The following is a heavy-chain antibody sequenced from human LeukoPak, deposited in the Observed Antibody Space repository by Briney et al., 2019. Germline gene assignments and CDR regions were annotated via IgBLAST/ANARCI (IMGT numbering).Heavy chain of an antibody. V-gene: IGHV3-21*01. Sequence: GGSLRLSCAASAFSLNAYNMNWVRQAPGKGLEWVSSINYTGTYIYYADSVKGRFTISRDNAQNSLYLQMNSLRAEDTAVYYCARGEGYPGTEYWGQGTLVTVSS. J-gene: IGHJ4*02. CDR3: ARGEGYPGTEY. CDR2: INYTGTYI. CDR1: AFSLNAYN. D-gene: IGHD1/OR15-1a*01.